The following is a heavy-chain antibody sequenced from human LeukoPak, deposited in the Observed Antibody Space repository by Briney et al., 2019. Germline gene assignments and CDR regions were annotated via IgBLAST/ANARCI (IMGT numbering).Heavy chain of an antibody. V-gene: IGHV3-15*01. CDR3: TTGPFPFVAAADVDY. Sequence: GGSLRLSCAASGFTFSNAWMSWVRQAPGKGLEWVGRIKSKTDGGTTDYAAPVKGRFTISRDDSKNTLYLQMNSLKTEDTAVYCCTTGPFPFVAAADVDYWGQGTLVTVSS. CDR2: IKSKTDGGTT. D-gene: IGHD6-13*01. CDR1: GFTFSNAW. J-gene: IGHJ4*02.